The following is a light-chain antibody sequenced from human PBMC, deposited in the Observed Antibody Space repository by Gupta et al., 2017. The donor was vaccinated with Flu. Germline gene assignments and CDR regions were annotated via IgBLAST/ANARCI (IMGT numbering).Light chain of an antibody. Sequence: PVTLGQAASISGRSSQSLLYSDGNNYLTSFQQIPGQSPRRLIYKVSKRDYGVPDRSTGSGSGTDFTLKISRFEAEAAGIYYCMQGARTSPFDGRTKV. V-gene: IGKV2-30*01. CDR3: MQGARTSP. CDR1: QSLLYSDGNNY. CDR2: KVS. J-gene: IGKJ4*02.